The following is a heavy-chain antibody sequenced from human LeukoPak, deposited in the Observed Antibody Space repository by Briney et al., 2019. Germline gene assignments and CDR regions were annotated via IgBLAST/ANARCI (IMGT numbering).Heavy chain of an antibody. CDR1: GFTFSSYA. V-gene: IGHV3-23*01. Sequence: GGSLRLSCAASGFTFSSYAMSWVRQAPGKGLEWVSAISGSGGSTYYADSVKGRFTISRDNSKNTLYLQMNSLRAEDTAVYYCASVPAAMEGRDYYYYYMDVWGKGTTVTVSS. CDR3: ASVPAAMEGRDYYYYYMDV. J-gene: IGHJ6*03. D-gene: IGHD2-2*01. CDR2: ISGSGGST.